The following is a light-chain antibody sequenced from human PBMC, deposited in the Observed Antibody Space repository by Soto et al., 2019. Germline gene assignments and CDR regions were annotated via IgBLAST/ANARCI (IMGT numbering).Light chain of an antibody. Sequence: IVLTQSPAILSLSPGERATLSCRASQSVNSYLAWYQQKPGQAPRLLIYDASNRATGIPARFSGRGSGTDFTLIINSLEPEDFGVYYCQQRSSWPPVTFGQGTRLDIK. CDR2: DAS. CDR3: QQRSSWPPVT. CDR1: QSVNSY. V-gene: IGKV3-11*01. J-gene: IGKJ5*01.